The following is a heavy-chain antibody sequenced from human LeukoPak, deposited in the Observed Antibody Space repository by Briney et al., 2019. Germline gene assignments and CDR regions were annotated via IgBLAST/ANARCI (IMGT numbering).Heavy chain of an antibody. V-gene: IGHV4-38-2*02. J-gene: IGHJ4*02. CDR2: SNHSGST. CDR1: GYSISSGYY. D-gene: IGHD2-2*01. CDR3: SRVVPAATIDY. Sequence: SETLSLTCTVSGYSISSGYYWCCSRQPPGRGLEWIGSSNHSGSTYYNPSLKSRVTITVDTSKNQYSLMLLTVTAADTAAEYCSRVVPAATIDYCGQGTLVTVSS.